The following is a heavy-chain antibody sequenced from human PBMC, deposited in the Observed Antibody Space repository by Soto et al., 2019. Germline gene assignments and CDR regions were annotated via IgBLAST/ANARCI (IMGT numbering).Heavy chain of an antibody. CDR2: IIPILGIA. V-gene: IGHV1-69*02. Sequence: QVQLVQSGAEVKKPGSSVKVSCKASGGTFSSYTISWVRQAPGQGLEWMGRIIPILGIANYAQKFQGRVTITADKSTSTAYMELSSLRSEDTAVYYCGRGGWELLTFDYWGQGTLVTVSS. CDR1: GGTFSSYT. CDR3: GRGGWELLTFDY. J-gene: IGHJ4*02. D-gene: IGHD1-26*01.